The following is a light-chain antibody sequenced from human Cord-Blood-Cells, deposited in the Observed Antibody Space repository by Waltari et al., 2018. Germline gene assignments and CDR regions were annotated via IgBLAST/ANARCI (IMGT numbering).Light chain of an antibody. V-gene: IGLV2-14*01. CDR2: DVS. Sequence: QSALTQPASVSGSPGQSITISCTGTSSDVGGYNYVSWYQQHPGKAPKRMIYDVSKRPSGVSNRVSGSKSGNTASLTISGLQAEDEADYYCSSYTSSSTGVFGGGTKLTVL. CDR3: SSYTSSSTGV. J-gene: IGLJ3*02. CDR1: SSDVGGYNY.